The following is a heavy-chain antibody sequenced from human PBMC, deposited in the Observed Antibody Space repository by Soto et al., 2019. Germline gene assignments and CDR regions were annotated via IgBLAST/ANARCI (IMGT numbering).Heavy chain of an antibody. CDR2: ISSSSSYI. J-gene: IGHJ4*02. CDR1: GFTFSSYS. CDR3: ARDSYDFWTAYSY. Sequence: GGSLRLSCAASGFTFSSYSMSWVRQAPGRGLEWVSSISSSSSYIYYADSAKGRFTISRDNAKNSLYLQMNSLRAEDTAVYYCARDSYDFWTAYSYWGQGTQVTV. D-gene: IGHD3-3*01. V-gene: IGHV3-21*01.